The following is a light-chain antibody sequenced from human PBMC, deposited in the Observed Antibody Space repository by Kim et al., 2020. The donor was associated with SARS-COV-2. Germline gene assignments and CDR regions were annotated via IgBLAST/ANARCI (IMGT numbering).Light chain of an antibody. J-gene: IGLJ1*01. Sequence: QSALTQPASVTGSPGQSVTISCTGSHNDLGAYNYVSWYQQHPGKAPKLMIFDVSTRPSGVSDRFSGSKSGNTASLTISGLQDEDEADYYCTSYATTNTPSYVFGSGTKVTVL. CDR3: TSYATTNTPSYV. CDR1: HNDLGAYNY. CDR2: DVS. V-gene: IGLV2-14*03.